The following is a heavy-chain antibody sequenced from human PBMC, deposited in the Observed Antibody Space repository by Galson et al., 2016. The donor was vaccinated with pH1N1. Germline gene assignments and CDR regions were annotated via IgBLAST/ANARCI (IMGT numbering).Heavy chain of an antibody. J-gene: IGHJ4*02. CDR2: IIPILGAP. Sequence: SVKVSCKASRETFINYAFSWVRQAPGKGLEWMGGIIPILGAPNYAQNFQGRVTISTDKSTTTAYMELTGLTSGDTAIYYCARMSSGYNTIDSWGQGTLITVSS. V-gene: IGHV1-69*10. CDR3: ARMSSGYNTIDS. CDR1: RETFINYA. D-gene: IGHD6-25*01.